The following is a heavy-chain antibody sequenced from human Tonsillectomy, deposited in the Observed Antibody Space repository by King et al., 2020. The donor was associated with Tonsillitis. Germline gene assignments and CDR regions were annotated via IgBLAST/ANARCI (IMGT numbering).Heavy chain of an antibody. Sequence: QLVQSGAEVKKPGSSVKVSCKASGGTFSSYAISWVRQAPGQGLEWMGRIIPILGIANYAQKFQGRVTITADKSTSTAYVELSSLRSEDTAVYYCATTPRYSGYGPEWYYFDYWGQGTLVTVSS. CDR3: ATTPRYSGYGPEWYYFDY. J-gene: IGHJ4*02. CDR1: GGTFSSYA. D-gene: IGHD5-12*01. CDR2: IIPILGIA. V-gene: IGHV1-69*09.